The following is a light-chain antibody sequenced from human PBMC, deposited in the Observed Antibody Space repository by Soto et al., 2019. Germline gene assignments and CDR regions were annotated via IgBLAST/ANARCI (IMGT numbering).Light chain of an antibody. CDR1: QSISSY. CDR2: ATS. Sequence: DIQLTQSPSSLSASVGDRVTISCRASQSISSYLNWYQQKPGKAPKLLIYATSSLQSGVPSRFSGSGSGTDFTLTISSLQPEDFATYYCQQTRTFGQGTKVEIK. CDR3: QQTRT. V-gene: IGKV1-39*01. J-gene: IGKJ1*01.